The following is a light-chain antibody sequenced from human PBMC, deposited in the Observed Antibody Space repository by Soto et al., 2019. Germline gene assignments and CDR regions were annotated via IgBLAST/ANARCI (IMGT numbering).Light chain of an antibody. CDR1: QAMSNY. Sequence: DIHMTQSPSSLSASVGDRVTITCRASQAMSNYLAWYQQKPGKVPKLLIYAASSLQSGVPSRFNGSGSGTHFTLTISSLQPEDVATYYCQKYNGALWAFSQGTKVEIK. CDR2: AAS. CDR3: QKYNGALWA. V-gene: IGKV1-27*01. J-gene: IGKJ1*01.